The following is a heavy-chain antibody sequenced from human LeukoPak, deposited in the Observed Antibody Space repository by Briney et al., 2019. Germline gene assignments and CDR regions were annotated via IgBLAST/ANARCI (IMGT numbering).Heavy chain of an antibody. Sequence: GESLKISCKGSGYSFTSYWIGWVRQMPGKGLEWMGIIYPGDSDTRYSPSFQGQVTISADKSISTAYLQWSSLKASDTAMYYCARLSVSTALLWFGEKEYWFDPRGQGTLVTVSS. J-gene: IGHJ5*02. CDR3: ARLSVSTALLWFGEKEYWFDP. D-gene: IGHD3-10*01. CDR2: IYPGDSDT. V-gene: IGHV5-51*01. CDR1: GYSFTSYW.